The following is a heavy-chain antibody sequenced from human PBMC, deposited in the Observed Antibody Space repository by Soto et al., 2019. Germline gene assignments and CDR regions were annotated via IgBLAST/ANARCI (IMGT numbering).Heavy chain of an antibody. V-gene: IGHV3-48*02. CDR1: GFTFSSYS. J-gene: IGHJ3*02. Sequence: EVQLVESGGGLVQPGGSLRLSCAASGFTFSSYSMNWVRQAPWKGLEWVSYISSSSSTIYYADSVKGRFIISRYNAKNSLYLHMNSLRDEDTAVYYCARLKLYYYDSSGYPPGAFHIWGQGTMVTVSS. D-gene: IGHD3-22*01. CDR2: ISSSSSTI. CDR3: ARLKLYYYDSSGYPPGAFHI.